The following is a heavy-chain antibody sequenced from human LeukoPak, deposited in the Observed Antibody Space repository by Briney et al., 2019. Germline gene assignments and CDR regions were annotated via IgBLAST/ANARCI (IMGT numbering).Heavy chain of an antibody. CDR1: GGTFSSYA. CDR3: ARGDGYSSPYYFDY. V-gene: IGHV1-69*06. J-gene: IGHJ4*02. CDR2: IIPIFGTA. D-gene: IGHD5-18*01. Sequence: SVKVSCKASGGTFSSYAISWVRQAPGQGLEWMGGIIPIFGTANYAQKFQGRVTITADKSTSTAYMELSSLRSEDTAAYYCARGDGYSSPYYFDYWGQGTLVTVSS.